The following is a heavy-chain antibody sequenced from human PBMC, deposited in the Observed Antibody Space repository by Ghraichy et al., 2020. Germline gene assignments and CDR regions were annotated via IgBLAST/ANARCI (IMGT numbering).Heavy chain of an antibody. V-gene: IGHV3-9*01. J-gene: IGHJ4*02. CDR3: AKERGAVAGTGLDY. CDR2: ISWNSGSI. CDR1: GFTFDDYA. Sequence: SLNISCAASGFTFDDYAMHWVRQAPGKGLEWVSGISWNSGSIGYADSVKGRFTISRDNAKNSLYLQMNSLRAEDTALYYCAKERGAVAGTGLDYWGQGTLVTVSS. D-gene: IGHD6-19*01.